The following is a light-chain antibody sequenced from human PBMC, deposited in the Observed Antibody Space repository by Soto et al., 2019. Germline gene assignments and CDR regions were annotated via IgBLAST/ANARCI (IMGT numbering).Light chain of an antibody. V-gene: IGLV1-40*01. CDR1: SSNIGAGYH. CDR2: TNR. J-gene: IGLJ1*01. Sequence: QAVVTQPPSVSGAPGQRVTMSCTGSSSNIGAGYHVHWYQQLPGTAPKLLIYTNRYRPSGVPDRFSGSRSGTSASLAITGLQAEDEADYYCQSYDSSLGDVFGTGTKLTVL. CDR3: QSYDSSLGDV.